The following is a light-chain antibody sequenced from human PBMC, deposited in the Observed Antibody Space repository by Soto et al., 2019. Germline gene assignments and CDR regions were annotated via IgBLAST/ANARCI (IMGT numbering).Light chain of an antibody. J-gene: IGLJ1*01. CDR1: SSDVGAYNF. CDR2: EVN. CDR3: CSYAGSTTYV. V-gene: IGLV2-23*02. Sequence: QSVLTQPASVSASPGQSITISCTGTSSDVGAYNFVSWYQQYPGKAPKLMIYEVNNRPSGVSSRFSGSKSGDSASLTISGLQTEDEADYYCCSYAGSTTYVFGTGTKVTVL.